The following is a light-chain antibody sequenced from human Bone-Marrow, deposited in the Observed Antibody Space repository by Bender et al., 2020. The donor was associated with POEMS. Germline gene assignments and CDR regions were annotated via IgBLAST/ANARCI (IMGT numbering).Light chain of an antibody. CDR2: NNE. CDR1: SSNMGAGYG. CDR3: QSYDISLSGWV. V-gene: IGLV1-40*01. Sequence: QSVLTQPPPVSGAPGQTVTISCTGTSSNMGAGYGVNWYQQLPGTAPNLLIHNNENRSSGVPDRISGSKSGTSASLAFTGLQAEDEADYYCQSYDISLSGWVFGGGTKLTAL. J-gene: IGLJ3*02.